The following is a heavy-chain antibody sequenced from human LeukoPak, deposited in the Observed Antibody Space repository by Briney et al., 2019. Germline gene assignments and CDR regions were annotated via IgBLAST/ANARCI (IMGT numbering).Heavy chain of an antibody. CDR1: GGSISTNSYF. CDR3: GRRTFYYVSGGLEYFNY. V-gene: IGHV4-39*01. CDR2: VYQTGST. Sequence: PSETLSLTCTVSGGSISTNSYFWDWIRQSPGKGLEWIGSVYQTGSTYYNPSLRSRVTISVDTSKNQFSLKLRSVPAADTAVDCWGRRTFYYVSGGLEYFNYGGQGTRVTVSS. D-gene: IGHD3-10*01. J-gene: IGHJ4*02.